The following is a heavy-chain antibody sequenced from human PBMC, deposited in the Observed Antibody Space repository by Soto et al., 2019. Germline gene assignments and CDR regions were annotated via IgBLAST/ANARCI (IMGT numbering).Heavy chain of an antibody. Sequence: GGSLRLSCAASGFTFSGHTMNWVRQAPGKGLEWVSSVSSRTGYIYYADSVQGRFTISRDNARNSLFLQMDSLRAEDTAVYYCAKGGGQPWAATFDPRSYFYYYYIDVWGKGTTVTVSS. J-gene: IGHJ6*03. CDR2: VSSRTGYI. CDR3: AKGGGQPWAATFDPRSYFYYYYIDV. V-gene: IGHV3-21*01. CDR1: GFTFSGHT. D-gene: IGHD2-15*01.